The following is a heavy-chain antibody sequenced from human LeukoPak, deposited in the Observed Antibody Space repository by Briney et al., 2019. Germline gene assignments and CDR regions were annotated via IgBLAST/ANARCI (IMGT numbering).Heavy chain of an antibody. D-gene: IGHD3-22*01. J-gene: IGHJ4*02. CDR1: GFTFSDYE. Sequence: GGSLRLSCAASGFTFSDYEMHWVRQAPGKGLEWVSYISSSGSDIYYADSVKGRFTISRDNAKNSLYLHMNSLRAEDTAVYYCARDNYDSSGPYYFDYWGQGTLVTVSS. CDR2: ISSSGSDI. V-gene: IGHV3-48*03. CDR3: ARDNYDSSGPYYFDY.